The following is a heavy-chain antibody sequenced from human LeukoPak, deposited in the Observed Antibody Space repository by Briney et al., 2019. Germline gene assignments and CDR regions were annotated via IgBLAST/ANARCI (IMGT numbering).Heavy chain of an antibody. CDR3: AREYSYGSFDY. CDR1: GFTVSSNY. J-gene: IGHJ4*02. CDR2: LHNGGST. V-gene: IGHV3-53*01. D-gene: IGHD5-18*01. Sequence: GGSLRLSCAVSGFTVSSNYMSWVRQAPGKGLEWVSVLHNGGSTYYADSVKGRFTISRDNSKNTLYLQINSLRAEDTAVYYCAREYSYGSFDYWGQGTLVTVSS.